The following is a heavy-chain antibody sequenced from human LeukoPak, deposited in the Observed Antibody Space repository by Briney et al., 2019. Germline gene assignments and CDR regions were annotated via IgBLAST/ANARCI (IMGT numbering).Heavy chain of an antibody. CDR2: INGYNNKT. Sequence: ASVKVSCKASGYTFSTYGVSWVRLAPGQGLEWMGWINGYNNKTNYGQKFQGRVTVTTDTSTTTAYMELRSLRSDDTAIYYCARDKDYIFDIRGQGTLVTVSS. V-gene: IGHV1-18*01. CDR1: GYTFSTYG. J-gene: IGHJ3*02. CDR3: ARDKDYIFDI. D-gene: IGHD4/OR15-4a*01.